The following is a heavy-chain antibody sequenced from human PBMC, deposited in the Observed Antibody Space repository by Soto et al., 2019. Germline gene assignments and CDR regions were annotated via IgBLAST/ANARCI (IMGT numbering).Heavy chain of an antibody. Sequence: GASVKVSCKASGGTFSSYAISWVRQAPGQGLEWMGGIIPIFGTANYAQKFQGRVTITADESTSTAYMELSSLRSEDTAVYYCARCSPEDSSSWAWFDPWGQGTLVTVSS. CDR1: GGTFSSYA. CDR3: ARCSPEDSSSWAWFDP. CDR2: IIPIFGTA. D-gene: IGHD6-13*01. V-gene: IGHV1-69*13. J-gene: IGHJ5*02.